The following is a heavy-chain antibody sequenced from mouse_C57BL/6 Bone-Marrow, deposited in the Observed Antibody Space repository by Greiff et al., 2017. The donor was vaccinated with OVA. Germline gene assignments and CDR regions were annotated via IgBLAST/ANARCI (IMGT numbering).Heavy chain of an antibody. V-gene: IGHV1-81*01. CDR3: ARSFITTVGAY. Sequence: QVQLKQSGAELARPGASVKLSCKASGYTFTSYGISWVKQRTGQGLEWIGEIYPRSGNTYYNEKFKGKATLTADKSSSTAYMDLRSLTSEDSAVYFCARSFITTVGAYWGQGTLVTVSA. D-gene: IGHD1-1*01. J-gene: IGHJ3*01. CDR1: GYTFTSYG. CDR2: IYPRSGNT.